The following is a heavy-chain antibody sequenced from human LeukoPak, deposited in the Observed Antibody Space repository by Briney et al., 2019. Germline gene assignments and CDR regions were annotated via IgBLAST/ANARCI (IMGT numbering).Heavy chain of an antibody. CDR3: ARDRGDFWSGYLYYYYGMDV. CDR1: GYTFTGYY. J-gene: IGHJ6*02. CDR2: INPNSGGT. V-gene: IGHV1-2*02. Sequence: GASVKVSCKASGYTFTGYYMHWVRQAPGQGLEWMGWINPNSGGTNYAQKSQGRVTMTRDTSISTAYMELSRLRSDDTAVYYCARDRGDFWSGYLYYYYGMDVWGQGTTVTVSS. D-gene: IGHD3-3*01.